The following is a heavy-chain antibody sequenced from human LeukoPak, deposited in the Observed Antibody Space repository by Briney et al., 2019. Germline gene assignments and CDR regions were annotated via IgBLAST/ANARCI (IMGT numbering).Heavy chain of an antibody. CDR2: INHSGST. Sequence: PSETLSLTCAAYGGSFSGYYWSWIRQPPGKGLEWIGEINHSGSTYYNPSLKSRVTISVDTSKNQFSLKLSSVTAADTAVYYCARLGDSYATDYWGQGTLVTVSS. D-gene: IGHD5-18*01. V-gene: IGHV4-34*01. CDR3: ARLGDSYATDY. J-gene: IGHJ4*02. CDR1: GGSFSGYY.